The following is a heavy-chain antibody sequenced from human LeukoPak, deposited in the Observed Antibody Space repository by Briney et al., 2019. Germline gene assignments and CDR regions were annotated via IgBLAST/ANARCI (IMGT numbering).Heavy chain of an antibody. J-gene: IGHJ4*02. CDR1: GFTFSSYG. V-gene: IGHV3-23*01. CDR3: AKEGYDSSGYYCYFDY. D-gene: IGHD3-22*01. CDR2: ISGSGGST. Sequence: GGSLRLSCAASGFTFSSYGMSWVRQAPGKGLDWVSAISGSGGSTYYADSVKGRFTISRDNSKNTLYLQMNSLRAEDTAVYYCAKEGYDSSGYYCYFDYWGQGTLVTVSS.